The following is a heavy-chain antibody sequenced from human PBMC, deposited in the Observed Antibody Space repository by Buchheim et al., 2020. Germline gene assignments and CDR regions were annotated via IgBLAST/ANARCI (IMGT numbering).Heavy chain of an antibody. CDR3: ARGMYNYDRSALLRYGLDV. Sequence: QVQLQESGPGLVKPSQTLSLTCTVSGGSISSGSYYWSWIRQPAGKGLEWIGRIYTSGSTNYNPSLKSRVTISVDTSKNQFSLKLSSVTAADTAVYYCARGMYNYDRSALLRYGLDVWGRGT. CDR2: IYTSGST. J-gene: IGHJ6*02. CDR1: GGSISSGSYY. D-gene: IGHD3-22*01. V-gene: IGHV4-61*02.